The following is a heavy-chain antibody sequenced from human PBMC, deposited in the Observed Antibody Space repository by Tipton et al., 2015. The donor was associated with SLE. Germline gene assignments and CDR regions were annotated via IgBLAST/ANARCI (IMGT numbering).Heavy chain of an antibody. V-gene: IGHV1-18*01. CDR1: GYTFTSYG. CDR3: ARSQRITMMVVVSDAFDI. D-gene: IGHD3-22*01. Sequence: QLVQSGAEVKKPGASVKVSCKASGYTFTSYGISWVRQAPGQGLEWMGWISAYNGNTNYAQKLQGRVTMTTDTSTSTAYMELRSLRSDDTAVYYCARSQRITMMVVVSDAFDIWGQGTMVTVSS. CDR2: ISAYNGNT. J-gene: IGHJ3*02.